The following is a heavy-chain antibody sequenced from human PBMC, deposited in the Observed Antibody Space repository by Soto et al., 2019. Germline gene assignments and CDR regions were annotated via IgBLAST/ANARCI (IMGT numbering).Heavy chain of an antibody. V-gene: IGHV1-2*02. D-gene: IGHD6-19*01. Sequence: ASVKVSCKASGYTFTGYYMHWVRQAPGQGLEWMGWINPNSGGTNYAQKFQGRVTMTRDTSISTAYMELSRLRSDDTAVYYCAREENGGWYGGDYFDYWGQGTLVTVSS. J-gene: IGHJ4*02. CDR1: GYTFTGYY. CDR2: INPNSGGT. CDR3: AREENGGWYGGDYFDY.